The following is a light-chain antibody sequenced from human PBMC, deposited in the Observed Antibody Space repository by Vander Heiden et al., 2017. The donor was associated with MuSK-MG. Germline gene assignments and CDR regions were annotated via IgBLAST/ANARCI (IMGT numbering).Light chain of an antibody. J-gene: IGKJ5*01. CDR2: DAS. CDR1: QSVSSY. CDR3: QQRSNWPPIT. V-gene: IGKV3-11*01. Sequence: IVLTQSPATLSLSPGERATLPCRASQSVSSYLAWYQQKPGQAPRLLIYDASNRATGIPARFSGSGSGTDFTLTINSLEPEDFAVYYCQQRSNWPPITFGQGTRLEIK.